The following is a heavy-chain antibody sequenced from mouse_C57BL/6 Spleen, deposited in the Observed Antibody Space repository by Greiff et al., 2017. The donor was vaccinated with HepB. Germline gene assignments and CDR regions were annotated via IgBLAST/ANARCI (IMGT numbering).Heavy chain of an antibody. D-gene: IGHD2-5*01. J-gene: IGHJ2*01. CDR2: ISSGGSYT. V-gene: IGHV5-6*02. CDR3: ARRRDSNYYFDY. Sequence: DVKLVESGGDLVKPGGSLKLSCAASGFTFSSYGMSWVRQTPDKRLEWVATISSGGSYTYYPDSVKGRFTISRDNAKNTLYLQMSSLKSEDTAMYYCARRRDSNYYFDYWGQGTTLTVSS. CDR1: GFTFSSYG.